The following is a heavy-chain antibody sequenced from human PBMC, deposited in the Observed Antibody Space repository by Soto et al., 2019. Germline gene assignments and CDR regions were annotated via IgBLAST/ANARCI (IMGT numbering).Heavy chain of an antibody. J-gene: IGHJ4*02. V-gene: IGHV3-7*01. D-gene: IGHD3-9*01. Sequence: GGSLRLSCAASGFTFSSYWMSWVRQAPGKGLEWVANIKQDGSEKYYVDSVKGRFTISRDNAKNSLYLQMNSLRAEDTAVYYCARDRIVLTGYYNNFDYWGQGTLVTVSS. CDR3: ARDRIVLTGYYNNFDY. CDR2: IKQDGSEK. CDR1: GFTFSSYW.